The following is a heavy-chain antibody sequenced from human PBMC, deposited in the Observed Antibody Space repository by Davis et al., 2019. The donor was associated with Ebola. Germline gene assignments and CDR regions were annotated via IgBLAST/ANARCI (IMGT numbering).Heavy chain of an antibody. CDR3: ARGGRSDGWFDP. Sequence: SETLSLTCTVSGGSISSYYWSWIRQPPGKGLEWIGYIYYSGSTNYNPSLKRRVTISVDTSKNQFSLKLNSVTAADTAVYYCARGGRSDGWFDPWGQGTLVTVSS. D-gene: IGHD1-26*01. J-gene: IGHJ5*02. CDR1: GGSISSYY. V-gene: IGHV4-59*01. CDR2: IYYSGST.